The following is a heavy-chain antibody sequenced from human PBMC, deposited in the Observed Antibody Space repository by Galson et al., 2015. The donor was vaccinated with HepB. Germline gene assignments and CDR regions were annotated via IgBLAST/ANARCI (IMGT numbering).Heavy chain of an antibody. J-gene: IGHJ4*02. V-gene: IGHV3-73*01. CDR2: FRSKGENYAT. D-gene: IGHD4-17*01. CDR3: TRLREEMATVTTSFDY. Sequence: SLRLSCAASGFTFSDSAMHWVRQASGKGLEWVGRFRSKGENYATAYAASVKGRLTDSRDDSKNTAYLQMTSLKTEDTAVYCCTRLREEMATVTTSFDYWGQGTLVTVSS. CDR1: GFTFSDSA.